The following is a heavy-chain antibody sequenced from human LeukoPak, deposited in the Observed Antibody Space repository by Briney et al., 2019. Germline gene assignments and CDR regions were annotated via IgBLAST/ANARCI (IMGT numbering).Heavy chain of an antibody. V-gene: IGHV3-9*01. CDR1: GFTFDDYA. J-gene: IGHJ4*02. CDR2: ISWNSGSI. CDR3: ARMYYYDSSGYLDY. Sequence: PGSSLRLSCAASGFTFDDYAMPWGRQAPGKGLEWVSGISWNSGSICYADSVKGRFTISRDNAKNSLYLQMNSLRAEDTALYYCARMYYYDSSGYLDYWGQGTLVTVSS. D-gene: IGHD3-22*01.